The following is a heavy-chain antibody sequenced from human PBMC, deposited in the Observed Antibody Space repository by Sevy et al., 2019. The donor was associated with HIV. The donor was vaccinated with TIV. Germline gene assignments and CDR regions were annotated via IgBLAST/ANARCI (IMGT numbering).Heavy chain of an antibody. Sequence: SETLSLTCTVSGGSVSSGSYYWSWIRQPPGKGLEWIGYIYYSGSTNYNPSLMSRVTISVDTYKNQFSLKLSSVAAADTAVYYCARGPTYYDILTGHDFYGMDVWGQGTTVTVSS. D-gene: IGHD3-9*01. CDR1: GGSVSSGSYY. V-gene: IGHV4-61*01. CDR2: IYYSGST. J-gene: IGHJ6*02. CDR3: ARGPTYYDILTGHDFYGMDV.